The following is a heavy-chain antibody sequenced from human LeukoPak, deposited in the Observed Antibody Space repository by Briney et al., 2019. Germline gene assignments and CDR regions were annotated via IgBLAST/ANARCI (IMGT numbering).Heavy chain of an antibody. V-gene: IGHV3-23*01. J-gene: IGHJ4*02. CDR3: AKLKRVGIAPFDD. Sequence: GGSLRLSCGVSGFTFSHFAMSWVRQAPGKGQQWVSTISGSGNKTYDADFVKGRFTISRDNSKNTLYLQMTGLRAEDTAVYYCAKLKRVGIAPFDDWGQGILVTVSS. CDR1: GFTFSHFA. CDR2: ISGSGNKT. D-gene: IGHD3-10*01.